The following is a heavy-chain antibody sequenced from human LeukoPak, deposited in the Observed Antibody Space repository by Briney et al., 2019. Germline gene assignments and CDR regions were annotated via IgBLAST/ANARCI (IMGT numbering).Heavy chain of an antibody. CDR3: ARDSTWLLDY. J-gene: IGHJ4*02. V-gene: IGHV3-7*03. Sequence: GGSLRLSCTASGFTFSSRWMTWVRRPPGKGLEWVANIKEDGSVKYYVDSVKGRFTISRDNTKNVLYLQMNSLRADDTAVYFCARDSTWLLDYWGQGTLVTVSS. D-gene: IGHD6-19*01. CDR2: IKEDGSVK. CDR1: GFTFSSRW.